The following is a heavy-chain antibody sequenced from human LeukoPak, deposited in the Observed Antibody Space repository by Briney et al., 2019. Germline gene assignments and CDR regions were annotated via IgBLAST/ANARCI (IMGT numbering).Heavy chain of an antibody. CDR3: ASNQYIVVVPAAEPTYYFDY. CDR1: RGTFRSYT. J-gene: IGHJ4*02. D-gene: IGHD2-2*01. Sequence: ASVKDSCKASRGTFRSYTISWVRQTPGQGLEWMGRIIPIFGVANYAQKFQGRVTITADKSTSTAYMELSSLRSEDTAVYYCASNQYIVVVPAAEPTYYFDYWGQGTLVTVSS. V-gene: IGHV1-69*02. CDR2: IIPIFGVA.